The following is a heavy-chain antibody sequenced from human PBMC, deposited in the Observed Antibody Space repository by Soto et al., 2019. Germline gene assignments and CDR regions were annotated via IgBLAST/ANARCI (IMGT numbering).Heavy chain of an antibody. CDR1: GFTVNTNY. Sequence: GGSLRLSCLVSGFTVNTNYMYWVRQAPGRGLEWVSAMYSGGGIHYADSVKGRFTISRDTSENTLYLRMDKLRVEDTAVYFCVSRIPSWVFDYWGQGTLVTVSS. D-gene: IGHD3-16*01. V-gene: IGHV3-53*01. CDR2: MYSGGGI. CDR3: VSRIPSWVFDY. J-gene: IGHJ4*01.